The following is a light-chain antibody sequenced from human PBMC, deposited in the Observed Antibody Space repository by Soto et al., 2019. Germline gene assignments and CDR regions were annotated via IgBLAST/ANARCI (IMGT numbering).Light chain of an antibody. CDR3: QQYNSYPLT. Sequence: DIQMTQSPSTLSASVGDRVTITCRASQSISSWLAWYQQKPGKAPKLLIYKASSLESGVPSRFSGSGSGTEFTLTISSLQPDDFATYYCQQYNSYPLTFGGGNKVEFK. V-gene: IGKV1-5*03. CDR1: QSISSW. J-gene: IGKJ4*01. CDR2: KAS.